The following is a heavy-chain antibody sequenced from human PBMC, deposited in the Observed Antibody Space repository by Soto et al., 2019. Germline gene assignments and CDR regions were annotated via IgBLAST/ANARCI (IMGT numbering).Heavy chain of an antibody. J-gene: IGHJ5*02. Sequence: ASVKVSCKASGYTFTSYAMNWVRQAPGQGLEWMGWINTNTMNPTYAQGFTGRFVFSLDTSVSTAYLQICSLKAEDSAVYYCARDSSEDYYDSSGYYPYNWFDPWGQGTLVTVSS. D-gene: IGHD3-22*01. CDR3: ARDSSEDYYDSSGYYPYNWFDP. CDR2: INTNTMNP. V-gene: IGHV7-4-1*01. CDR1: GYTFTSYA.